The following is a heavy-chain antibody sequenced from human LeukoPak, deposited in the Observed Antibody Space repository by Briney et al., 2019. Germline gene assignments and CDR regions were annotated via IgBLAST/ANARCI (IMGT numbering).Heavy chain of an antibody. CDR2: ISGSGGST. CDR3: TRDFGSIVVVTAIVD. Sequence: PSGGSLRLSCAASGFTFSSYAMSWVRQAPGKGLEWVSAISGSGGSTYYAGSVKGRFTISRDNAKNSLYLQMNSLRAEDTAIYYCTRDFGSIVVVTAIVDWGQGTLVTVSS. CDR1: GFTFSSYA. J-gene: IGHJ4*02. D-gene: IGHD2-21*02. V-gene: IGHV3-23*01.